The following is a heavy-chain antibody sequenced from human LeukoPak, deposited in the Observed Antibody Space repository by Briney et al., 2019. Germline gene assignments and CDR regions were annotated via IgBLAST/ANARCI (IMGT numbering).Heavy chain of an antibody. J-gene: IGHJ2*01. D-gene: IGHD6-19*01. V-gene: IGHV3-21*01. CDR2: ISSSSSYI. Sequence: PGGSLRLSCAASGFIFSSYDMSWVRQAPGKGLEWVSSISSSSSYIYYADSVKGRFTISRDNAKNSLYLQMNSLRAEDTAVYYCARGQGVAETDYWYFDLWGRGTLVTVSS. CDR3: ARGQGVAETDYWYFDL. CDR1: GFIFSSYD.